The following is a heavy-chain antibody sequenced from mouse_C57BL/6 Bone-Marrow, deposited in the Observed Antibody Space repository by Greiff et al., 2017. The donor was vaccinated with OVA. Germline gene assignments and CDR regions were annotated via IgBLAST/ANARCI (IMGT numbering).Heavy chain of an antibody. CDR3: ARGGGGHYYGSRVYAMDY. Sequence: EVKLQESGPGLVKPSQSLSLTCSVTGYSITSGYYWNWIRQFPGNKLEWMGYISYDGSNNYNPSLKNRISITRDTSKNQFFLKLNSVTTEDTATYDCARGGGGHYYGSRVYAMDYWGQGTSVTVSS. CDR1: GYSITSGYY. V-gene: IGHV3-6*01. D-gene: IGHD1-1*01. J-gene: IGHJ4*01. CDR2: ISYDGSN.